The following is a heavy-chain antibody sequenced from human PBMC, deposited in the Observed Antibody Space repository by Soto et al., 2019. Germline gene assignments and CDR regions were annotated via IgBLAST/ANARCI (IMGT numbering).Heavy chain of an antibody. D-gene: IGHD6-19*01. V-gene: IGHV3-23*01. J-gene: IGHJ4*02. CDR1: GFTFSSYA. CDR2: ISGSGGST. Sequence: GGSLRLSCAASGFTFSSYAMSWVRQAPGKGLEWVSAISGSGGSTYYADSVKGRFTISRDNSKNTLYLQMNSLRAEDTAVYYCAKDVGSSGWYLYYFDYWGQGTLVTVSS. CDR3: AKDVGSSGWYLYYFDY.